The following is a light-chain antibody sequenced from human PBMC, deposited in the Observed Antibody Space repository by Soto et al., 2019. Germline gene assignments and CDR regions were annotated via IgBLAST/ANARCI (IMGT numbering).Light chain of an antibody. J-gene: IGLJ3*02. Sequence: QAVVTQEPSLSVSPGGTVTLTCASSTGAVTSGNFPYWFQQKPGQAPRTLIHETSNKHSWTPARFSGSLLGGKAALTLSGAQPEDEADYYGLLSFSGPRVFGGGTQLTVL. CDR3: LLSFSGPRV. CDR1: TGAVTSGNF. V-gene: IGLV7-46*01. CDR2: ETS.